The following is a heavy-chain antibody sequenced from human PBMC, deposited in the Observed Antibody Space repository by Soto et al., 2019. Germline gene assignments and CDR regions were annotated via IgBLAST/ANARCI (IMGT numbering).Heavy chain of an antibody. CDR1: GYTFTGYY. D-gene: IGHD1-26*01. CDR3: ARDRIGSRDAFDI. V-gene: IGHV1-2*02. J-gene: IGHJ3*02. Sequence: AAVKVSCKASGYTFTGYYMHWVRQAPGQGLEWMGWINPNSGGTNYAQKFQGRVTMTRDTSISTAYMELSRLRSDDTAVYYCARDRIGSRDAFDIWGQGTLVTVSS. CDR2: INPNSGGT.